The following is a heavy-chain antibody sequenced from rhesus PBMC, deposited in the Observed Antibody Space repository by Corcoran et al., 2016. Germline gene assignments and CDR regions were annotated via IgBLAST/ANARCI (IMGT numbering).Heavy chain of an antibody. Sequence: QLQLQESGPGLVKPSETLSLTCAVSGGSISSNYWSWILQPQGSALEWIGRISGSGGSTDYNPSLKCRVNNSTDTAKNQFAMKLSAVTAADTAVYYFARDGTGSGCYGAFDFWGQGLRVTVSS. CDR2: ISGSGGST. J-gene: IGHJ3*01. CDR1: GGSISSNY. D-gene: IGHD2-21*01. CDR3: ARDGTGSGCYGAFDF. V-gene: IGHV4-173*01.